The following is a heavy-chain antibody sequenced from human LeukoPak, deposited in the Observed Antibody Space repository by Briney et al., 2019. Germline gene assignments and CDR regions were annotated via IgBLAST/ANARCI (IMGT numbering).Heavy chain of an antibody. D-gene: IGHD3-22*01. V-gene: IGHV3-53*04. CDR3: ARDLDYYDSSGYCCAFDI. CDR2: IYSGGST. Sequence: PGGSLRLSCAASGFTVSSNYMSWVRQAPGKGLEWVSVIYSGGSTYYADSVKGRFTISRYNSKNTLYPQMNSLRAEDTAVYYCARDLDYYDSSGYCCAFDIWGQGTMVTVSS. J-gene: IGHJ3*02. CDR1: GFTVSSNY.